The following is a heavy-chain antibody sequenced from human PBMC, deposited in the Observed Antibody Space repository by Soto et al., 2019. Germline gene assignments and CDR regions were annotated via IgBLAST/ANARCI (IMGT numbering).Heavy chain of an antibody. CDR2: ISYDGSNK. J-gene: IGHJ4*02. Sequence: QVQLVESGGGVVQPGRSLRLSCAASGFTFSSYGMHWVRQAPGKGLEWVAVISYDGSNKYYADSVKGRFTISRDNSKNTLYLQRNSLRAEDTAVYYCEKELSGSYRCHSGGQGTLVTVSS. CDR1: GFTFSSYG. CDR3: EKELSGSYRCHS. V-gene: IGHV3-30*18. D-gene: IGHD1-26*01.